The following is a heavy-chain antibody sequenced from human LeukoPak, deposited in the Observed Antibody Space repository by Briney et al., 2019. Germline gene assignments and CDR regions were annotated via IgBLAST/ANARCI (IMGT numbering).Heavy chain of an antibody. CDR1: GGSISSYY. CDR3: ARLRAAAANNWFDP. CDR2: IYTSGST. Sequence: SETLSLTCTVSGGSISSYYWSWIRQPAGKGLEWIGRIYTSGSTNYNPSLKSRVTMSVDTSKNQFSLKLSPVTAADTAVYYCARLRAAAANNWFDPWGQGTLVTVSS. D-gene: IGHD6-13*01. J-gene: IGHJ5*02. V-gene: IGHV4-4*07.